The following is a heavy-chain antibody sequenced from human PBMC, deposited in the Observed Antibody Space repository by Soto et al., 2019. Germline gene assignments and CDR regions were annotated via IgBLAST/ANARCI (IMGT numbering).Heavy chain of an antibody. V-gene: IGHV4-39*01. CDR1: GGSITSSSHF. J-gene: IGHJ5*02. CDR3: AGQTFTIAAASYGRSNWFDP. Sequence: SETLSLTCSASGGSITSSSHFWGWVRQPPGKGLEWIGTIYFTGNTYYTPSLKSRLTMSIDTSKNEFSLRLNSVTAADTAVYYCAGQTFTIAAASYGRSNWFDPWGPGTLVTVS. D-gene: IGHD6-25*01. CDR2: IYFTGNT.